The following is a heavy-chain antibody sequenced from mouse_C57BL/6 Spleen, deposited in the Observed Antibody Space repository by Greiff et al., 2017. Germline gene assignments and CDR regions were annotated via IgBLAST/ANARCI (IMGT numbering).Heavy chain of an antibody. CDR1: GFTFSDYY. D-gene: IGHD1-1*01. Sequence: EVQGVESGGGLVQPGGSLKISCAASGFTFSDYYMYWVRQTPEKRLEWVAYIHNGGGSSYYPDTLKGRITISRDNATNPLYLQMSLLKSEDTAMYYCTGGGSRHWYFYVRGTGTSVTVSS. CDR3: TGGGSRHWYFYV. CDR2: IHNGGGSS. V-gene: IGHV5-12*01. J-gene: IGHJ1*03.